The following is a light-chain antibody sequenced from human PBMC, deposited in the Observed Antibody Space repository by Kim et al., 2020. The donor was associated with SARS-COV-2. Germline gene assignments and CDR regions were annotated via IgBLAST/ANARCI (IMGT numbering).Light chain of an antibody. V-gene: IGLV3-1*01. CDR1: KLGDKY. J-gene: IGLJ1*01. Sequence: VSPGQTASITCSGDKLGDKYACWYQQKPGQSPVLVIYQDTKRPSGIPARFSGSNSGNTATLTISGTQAMDEADYYCQAWDSSTYVFGTGTKVTVL. CDR3: QAWDSSTYV. CDR2: QDT.